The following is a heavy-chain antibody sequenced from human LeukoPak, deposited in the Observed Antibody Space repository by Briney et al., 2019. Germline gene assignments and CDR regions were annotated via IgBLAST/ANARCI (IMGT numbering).Heavy chain of an antibody. D-gene: IGHD2-21*02. CDR3: AKSYCGGDCG. V-gene: IGHV3-23*01. CDR2: ITGNGVNT. CDR1: GLPFGSYG. Sequence: GGSLRLSCAVSGLPFGSYGMTWVRQAPGKGLEWVAGITGNGVNTYYADSVKGRFTISRDNSESTLSLQMKRLRVEDTAVYYCAKSYCGGDCGWGPGTLVTVSS. J-gene: IGHJ4*02.